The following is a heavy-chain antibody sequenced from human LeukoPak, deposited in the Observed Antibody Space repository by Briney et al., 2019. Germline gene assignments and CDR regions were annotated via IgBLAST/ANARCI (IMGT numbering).Heavy chain of an antibody. D-gene: IGHD3-9*01. V-gene: IGHV1-69*05. CDR1: RGTFSSYA. CDR3: ARDGRILRYFDWLSTNWFDP. CDR2: IIPIFGTA. Sequence: SVKVSCKASRGTFSSYAIIWVRQAPGQGLEWMGGIIPIFGTASYAQKFQGRVTMTRDTSTSTVYMELSSLRSEDTAVYYCARDGRILRYFDWLSTNWFDPWGQGTLVTVSS. J-gene: IGHJ5*02.